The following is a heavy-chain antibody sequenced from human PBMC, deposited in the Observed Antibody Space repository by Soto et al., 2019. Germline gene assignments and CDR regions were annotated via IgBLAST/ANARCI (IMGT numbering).Heavy chain of an antibody. V-gene: IGHV1-69*01. CDR1: GGTFSSYA. CDR3: ARPISGYSYGPQTDI. CDR2: ITPIFGTA. D-gene: IGHD5-18*01. J-gene: IGHJ3*02. Sequence: QVQLVQSAAEVKKTGSSVKVSCKASGGTFSSYAISWVRQAPGQGLEWMGGITPIFGTANYAQKFQGRVTITADESTSAASMELSSLRSEDTAVYYCARPISGYSYGPQTDIWGQGTMVTVSS.